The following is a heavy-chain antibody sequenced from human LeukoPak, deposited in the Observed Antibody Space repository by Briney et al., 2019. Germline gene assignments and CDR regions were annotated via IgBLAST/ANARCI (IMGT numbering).Heavy chain of an antibody. J-gene: IGHJ4*02. CDR2: ISSSSSTI. D-gene: IGHD3-22*01. Sequence: GGSLRLSCAASGFTFSSYSMNWVRQAPGKGLEWVSYISSSSSTIYYADSVKGRFTISRDNAKNSLYLQMNSLRAEDTAVYYCARDDGGSSGYYHWGYWGQGTLVTVSS. V-gene: IGHV3-48*04. CDR1: GFTFSSYS. CDR3: ARDDGGSSGYYHWGY.